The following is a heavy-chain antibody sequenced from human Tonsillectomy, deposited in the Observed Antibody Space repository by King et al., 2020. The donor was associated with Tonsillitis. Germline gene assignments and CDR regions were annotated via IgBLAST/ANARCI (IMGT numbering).Heavy chain of an antibody. CDR2: IWSDGSKK. J-gene: IGHJ4*02. V-gene: IGHV3-33*08. CDR1: GFPFNDYG. D-gene: IGHD3-22*01. Sequence: VQLVESGGGVVQPGRSLRLSCAASGFPFNDYGMHWVRQAPGKGLEWVAFIWSDGSKKSYADSVKGRFTISRDNSKDTLYLQLTSLRAEDTAVYYCSFDSYGYYYGAVDYWGQGTLVTVSS. CDR3: SFDSYGYYYGAVDY.